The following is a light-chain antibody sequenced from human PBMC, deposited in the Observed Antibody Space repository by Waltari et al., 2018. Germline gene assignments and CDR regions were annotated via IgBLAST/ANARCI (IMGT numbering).Light chain of an antibody. CDR2: EVS. CDR1: SSDVRAYNL. Sequence: SALTQTAPLSGSPGQSLPISCTRTSSDVRAYNLDSWFQQHPGKAPKLIISEVSKRPSGVSNRFSGSKSGNTASLTISGLEAKDEADYYCCSLAGSSSLIFGGGTKLTVL. V-gene: IGLV2-23*02. CDR3: CSLAGSSSLI. J-gene: IGLJ2*01.